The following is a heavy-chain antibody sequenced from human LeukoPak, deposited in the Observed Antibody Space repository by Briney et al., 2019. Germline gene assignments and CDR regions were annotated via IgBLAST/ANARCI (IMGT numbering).Heavy chain of an antibody. V-gene: IGHV3-23*01. Sequence: GGSLRLSCAPSGFTFSNYAMRWVRHARGEGLEWVSIISSGGSGSGTYYVDAVKGRFTISRDNSKSTVYLQMTSLRAEDTAVYYCAKDMLVAVLIDDWGQGTLVTVSS. J-gene: IGHJ4*02. CDR3: AKDMLVAVLIDD. CDR1: GFTFSNYA. CDR2: ISSGGSGSGT. D-gene: IGHD5-12*01.